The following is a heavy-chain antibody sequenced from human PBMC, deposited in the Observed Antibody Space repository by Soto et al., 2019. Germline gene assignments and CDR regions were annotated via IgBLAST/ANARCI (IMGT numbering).Heavy chain of an antibody. J-gene: IGHJ6*02. CDR3: ARGITAAAARGMDV. Sequence: QVQLVQSGAEVKKPGASVKVSCKASGYTFTGYYMHWVRQAPGQGLEWMGWINPNSGGTNYALKFQGGVTMNRDTSISTAYMELSTLRSDDTAVYYCARGITAAAARGMDVWGQGTTVTVSS. CDR2: INPNSGGT. V-gene: IGHV1-2*02. CDR1: GYTFTGYY. D-gene: IGHD6-13*01.